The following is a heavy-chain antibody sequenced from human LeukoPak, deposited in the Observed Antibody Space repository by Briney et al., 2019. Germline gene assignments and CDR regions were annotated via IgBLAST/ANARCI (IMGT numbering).Heavy chain of an antibody. V-gene: IGHV3-20*04. CDR1: GFTFDDYG. Sequence: AGGSLRLSCAASGFTFDDYGMNWVRQAPGKGLEWVSGINWSGGSIGYADSVKGRFTISRDNAKNSLYLQMNSLRAEDTALYFCARVRVVWDLDDAFDIWGQGTMVIVS. CDR3: ARVRVVWDLDDAFDI. D-gene: IGHD1-26*01. CDR2: INWSGGSI. J-gene: IGHJ3*02.